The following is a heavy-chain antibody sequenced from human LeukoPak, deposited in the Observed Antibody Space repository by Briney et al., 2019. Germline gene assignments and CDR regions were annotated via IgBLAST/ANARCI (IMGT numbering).Heavy chain of an antibody. V-gene: IGHV1-18*01. CDR3: ARGWVCSGSGSYCPFYYYYYYMDV. D-gene: IGHD3-10*01. J-gene: IGHJ6*03. CDR1: GYTFTSYG. CDR2: ISAYNGNT. Sequence: EASVKVSCKASGYTFTSYGISWVRQAPGQGLEWMGWISAYNGNTNYAQKLQGRVTMTTDTSTSTAYMELRSLRSDDTAVYYCARGWVCSGSGSYCPFYYYYYYMDVWGKGTTVTVSS.